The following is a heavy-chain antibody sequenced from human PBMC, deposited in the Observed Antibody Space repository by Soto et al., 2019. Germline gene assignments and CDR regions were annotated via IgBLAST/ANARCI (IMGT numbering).Heavy chain of an antibody. V-gene: IGHV3-30*18. CDR3: AKDVVSFVVVVAAFDY. D-gene: IGHD2-15*01. Sequence: QVQVVESGGGVVQPGTSLRLSCAASGFTFSSYGRHWVRQAPGKGLEWVAFISYDGSNKYYADSVKGRFTISRDNSKNTLYLQMNSLRAEDTAVYYCAKDVVSFVVVVAAFDYWGQGTLLTVSS. J-gene: IGHJ4*02. CDR2: ISYDGSNK. CDR1: GFTFSSYG.